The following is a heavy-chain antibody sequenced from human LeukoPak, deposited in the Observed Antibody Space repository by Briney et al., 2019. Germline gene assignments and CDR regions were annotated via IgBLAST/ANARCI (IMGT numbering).Heavy chain of an antibody. CDR3: ARGMGGTWFDP. J-gene: IGHJ5*02. CDR2: LYYSGST. V-gene: IGHV4-61*01. Sequence: ETLSLSCTISVYSISSGYYWSWIRQSRGTGLEWIAYLYYSGSTNYNPSLQSRVTISGDTSNNQVSLKLTSVTAADTAVYYCARGMGGTWFDPWGQGTLVTVSS. D-gene: IGHD1-26*01. CDR1: VYSISSGYY.